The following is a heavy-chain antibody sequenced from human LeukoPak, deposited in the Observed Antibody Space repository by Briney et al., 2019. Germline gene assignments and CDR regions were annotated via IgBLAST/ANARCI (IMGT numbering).Heavy chain of an antibody. CDR3: ARQSPSQGTDY. V-gene: IGHV3-23*01. J-gene: IGHJ4*02. CDR1: GFTFSSYG. Sequence: GGSLRLSCTASGFTFSSYGMSWVRRASGKGLERVSAISGGGTYYADSVKGRFTISRDNSKNTLYLQMNSLRVEDTAVYYCARQSPSQGTDYWGQGTLVTVSS. CDR2: ISGGGT.